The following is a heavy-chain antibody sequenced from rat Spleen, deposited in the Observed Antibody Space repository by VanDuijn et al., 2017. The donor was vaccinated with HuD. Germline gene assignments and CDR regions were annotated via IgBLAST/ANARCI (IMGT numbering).Heavy chain of an antibody. CDR3: TREGHTMDRATYWFAY. D-gene: IGHD1-9*01. V-gene: IGHV2-63*01. J-gene: IGHJ3*01. CDR1: GFSLTING. Sequence: QVQLKESGPGLVQPSQTLSLTCTVSGFSLTINGVSWVRQPSGKGPEWMGRMWYDGDTAYNSALKSRLSISRDTSKNQVFLKMNGLQTDGTAIYFCTREGHTMDRATYWFAYWGQGTLVTVSS. CDR2: MWYDGDT.